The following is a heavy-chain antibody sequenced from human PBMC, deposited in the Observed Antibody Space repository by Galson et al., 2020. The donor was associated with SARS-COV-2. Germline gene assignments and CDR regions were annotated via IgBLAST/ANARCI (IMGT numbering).Heavy chain of an antibody. J-gene: IGHJ3*01. V-gene: IGHV3-30*03. CDR2: IPTDGNTN. D-gene: IGHD3-16*02. CDR1: GFTFSNFG. Sequence: GESLKISCAASGFTFSNFGLHWVRQAPGKGLEWVAVIPTDGNTNYDADSVKGRFTISRDKSDNTLYLQMHSLRPEDTAVYFCARAGYSSTWTLGDAFNVWGQGTLVTVSS. CDR3: ARAGYSSTWTLGDAFNV.